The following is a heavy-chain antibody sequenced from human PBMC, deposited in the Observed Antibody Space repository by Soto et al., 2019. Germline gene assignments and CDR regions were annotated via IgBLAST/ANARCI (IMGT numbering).Heavy chain of an antibody. CDR2: ITPYNGQT. Sequence: QVQLVQSGAEEKKPGASVKVSCKASGFTFTSYGTNWVRQAPGQGREWRGWITPYNGQTKYAQKFQGRVTRTAEKSTGTAYMQLRSPTSADTAVDDCATDMPSFDHWGQGTLVTVS. CDR1: GFTFTSYG. V-gene: IGHV1-18*01. D-gene: IGHD2-2*01. J-gene: IGHJ4*02. CDR3: ATDMPSFDH.